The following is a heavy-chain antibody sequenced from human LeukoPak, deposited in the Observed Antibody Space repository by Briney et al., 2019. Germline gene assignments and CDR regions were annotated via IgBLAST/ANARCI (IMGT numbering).Heavy chain of an antibody. Sequence: GGSLRLSCAASGFTFDDYGMSWVRQAPGKGLEWVSGINWNGGSTGYADSVKGRFTISRDNAKNSLYLQMNSLRAEDTALYYCAKGLERESRLDSWGQGTLVTVSS. J-gene: IGHJ4*02. CDR2: INWNGGST. CDR3: AKGLERESRLDS. V-gene: IGHV3-20*04. CDR1: GFTFDDYG. D-gene: IGHD1-1*01.